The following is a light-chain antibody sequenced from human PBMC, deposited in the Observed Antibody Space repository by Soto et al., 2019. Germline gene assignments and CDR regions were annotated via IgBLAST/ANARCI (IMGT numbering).Light chain of an antibody. V-gene: IGKV2-24*01. CDR3: MQATQSPT. CDR1: QSLVHSNGNTY. CDR2: EIS. J-gene: IGKJ3*01. Sequence: DIVMTQTPLSSPVTLGQPAAISCRSSQSLVHSNGNTYLSWLHQRPGQPPRLLIYEISKRFSGVPDRCSSSWAGTDFTLTISRVEAEDVGVYYCMQATQSPTFGPGTKVDIK.